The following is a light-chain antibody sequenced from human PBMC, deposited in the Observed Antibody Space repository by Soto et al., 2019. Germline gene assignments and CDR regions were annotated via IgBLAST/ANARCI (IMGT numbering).Light chain of an antibody. Sequence: EIVLTQSPGTLSLSPGERATLSFRSSQSVSIYLAWYQQKPGQAPRLLIYDASSRPTDIPARFSGSGSGTDFTLTIGSLEPEDFAVYYCQQRSTWPPFTFGPGTKVDIK. J-gene: IGKJ3*01. CDR3: QQRSTWPPFT. CDR2: DAS. V-gene: IGKV3-11*01. CDR1: QSVSIY.